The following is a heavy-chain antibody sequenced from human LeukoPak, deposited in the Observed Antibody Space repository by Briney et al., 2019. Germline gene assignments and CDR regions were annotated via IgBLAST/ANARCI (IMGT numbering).Heavy chain of an antibody. J-gene: IGHJ4*02. CDR1: GYTFTGYY. Sequence: ASVKVSCKASGYTFTGYYMHWVRQAPRQGLEWMGRINPNSGGTNYAQKFQGRVTMTRDTSISTAYMELSRLRSDDTAVYYCARAHTQYYYDSSGYSPFDYWGQGTLVTVSS. D-gene: IGHD3-22*01. CDR3: ARAHTQYYYDSSGYSPFDY. CDR2: INPNSGGT. V-gene: IGHV1-2*06.